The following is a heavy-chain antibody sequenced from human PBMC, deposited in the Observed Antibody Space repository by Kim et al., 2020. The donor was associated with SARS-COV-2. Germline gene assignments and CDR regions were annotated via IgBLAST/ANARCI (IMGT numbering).Heavy chain of an antibody. D-gene: IGHD6-19*01. CDR3: PRSSGIRVIDP. V-gene: IGHV4-4*02. Sequence: SETLSLTCAVSGESISSGNWWSWVRQPPGNGLEWIAVMHYTGATNYNPSLKSRVAMSLDKSKNQIFLTLRPMAAADTAIHFCPRSSGIRVIDPLAHGAL. CDR2: MHYTGAT. CDR1: GESISSGNW. J-gene: IGHJ5*02.